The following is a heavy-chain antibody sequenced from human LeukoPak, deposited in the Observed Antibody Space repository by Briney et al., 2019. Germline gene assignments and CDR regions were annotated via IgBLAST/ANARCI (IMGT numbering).Heavy chain of an antibody. Sequence: GGSLRLSCAASGFTFNSYGMHWVRQAPGKGLEWVSSISSSSSYIYYADSVKGRFTISGDNAKNSLYLQMNSLRGEDTAVYYCARMRVDTAGSSGRGRDYWGQGTLVTVSS. J-gene: IGHJ4*02. V-gene: IGHV3-21*01. CDR2: ISSSSSYI. D-gene: IGHD5-18*01. CDR3: ARMRVDTAGSSGRGRDY. CDR1: GFTFNSYG.